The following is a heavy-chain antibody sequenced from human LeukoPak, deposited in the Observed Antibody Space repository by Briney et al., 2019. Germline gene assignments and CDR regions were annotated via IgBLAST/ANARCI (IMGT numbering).Heavy chain of an antibody. J-gene: IGHJ4*02. V-gene: IGHV3-30-3*01. D-gene: IGHD5-18*01. Sequence: GRSLRLSCAASGFTFSSYAMRWVRQAPGKGLEWVAVISYDGSNKYYADSVKGRFTISRDNSKNTLYMQMNSLRGEDTAVYCCARGGYSYGSVQDFDYWGQGTLVTVSS. CDR1: GFTFSSYA. CDR2: ISYDGSNK. CDR3: ARGGYSYGSVQDFDY.